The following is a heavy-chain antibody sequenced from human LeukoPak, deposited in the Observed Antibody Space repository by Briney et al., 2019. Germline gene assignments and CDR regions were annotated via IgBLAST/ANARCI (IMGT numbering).Heavy chain of an antibody. D-gene: IGHD5-12*01. Sequence: GGSLRLSCAASGFTFSSYGMHWVRQAPGKGLEWVAVISYDGSNKYYADSVKGRFTISRDNSKNTLYLQMNRLRAEDTAVYYCARWLGYFDYWGQGTLVTVSS. CDR1: GFTFSSYG. CDR2: ISYDGSNK. V-gene: IGHV3-30*03. CDR3: ARWLGYFDY. J-gene: IGHJ4*02.